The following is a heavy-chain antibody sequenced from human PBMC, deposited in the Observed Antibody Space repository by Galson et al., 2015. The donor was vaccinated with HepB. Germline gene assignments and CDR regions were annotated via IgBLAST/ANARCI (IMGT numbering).Heavy chain of an antibody. D-gene: IGHD5-18*01. J-gene: IGHJ4*02. CDR2: IGLDDDK. CDR1: GFSLSTGRVC. CDR3: ARTTLPRGYSYGPFDY. Sequence: PALVKPTQTLTLTCTFSGFSLSTGRVCVSWIRQPPGKALEWLARIGLDDDKFYRPSLKTRLTISKDTSKNQVVLTMTNMDPVDTATYYCARTTLPRGYSYGPFDYWGQGTLVTVSS. V-gene: IGHV2-70*17.